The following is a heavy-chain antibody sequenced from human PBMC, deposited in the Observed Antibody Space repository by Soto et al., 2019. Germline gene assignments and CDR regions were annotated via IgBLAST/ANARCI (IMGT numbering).Heavy chain of an antibody. CDR3: AKDAAGSGSFSFPDV. CDR2: VTYNGGST. CDR1: GFTFSSYA. Sequence: EVQLLESGGRLVQPGGSLRLSCAASGFTFSSYAMSWVRQAPGKGLEWVSVVTYNGGSTYYADSVKGRFTISRDNSKSTLYLQMNGLRAEDTAVYYCAKDAAGSGSFSFPDVWGKGTTVTVSS. D-gene: IGHD3-10*01. J-gene: IGHJ6*04. V-gene: IGHV3-23*01.